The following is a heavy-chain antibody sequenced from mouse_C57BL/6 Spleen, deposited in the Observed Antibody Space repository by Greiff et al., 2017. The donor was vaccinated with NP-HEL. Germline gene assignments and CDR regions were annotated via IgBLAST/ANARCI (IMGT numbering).Heavy chain of an antibody. CDR1: GYTFTSYW. D-gene: IGHD1-1*01. V-gene: IGHV1-52*01. CDR2: IDPSDSET. Sequence: QVQLQQPGAELVRPGSSVKLSCKASGYTFTSYWMHWVKQRPIQGLEWIGNIDPSDSETHYNQKFKDKATLTVDKSSSTAYMQLSSLTSEDSAVYYCAREGHDYGSSHWYFDVWGTGTTVTVSS. J-gene: IGHJ1*03. CDR3: AREGHDYGSSHWYFDV.